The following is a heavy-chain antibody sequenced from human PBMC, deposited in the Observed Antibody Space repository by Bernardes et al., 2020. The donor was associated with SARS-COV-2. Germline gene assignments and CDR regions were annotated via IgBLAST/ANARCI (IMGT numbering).Heavy chain of an antibody. D-gene: IGHD3-10*01. CDR3: ARTYFYGSGSGIFDI. CDR1: GGSISSYY. V-gene: IGHV4-59*01. CDR2: IYYSGSP. J-gene: IGHJ3*02. Sequence: SETLFLTFTVSGGSISSYYWNLFRQPPGKGPEWIGYIYYSGSPDYNPSLKSRVTISVDMSKNQFSLKQSSVTAADTAVYYCARTYFYGSGSGIFDIWGQGTMVTVSS.